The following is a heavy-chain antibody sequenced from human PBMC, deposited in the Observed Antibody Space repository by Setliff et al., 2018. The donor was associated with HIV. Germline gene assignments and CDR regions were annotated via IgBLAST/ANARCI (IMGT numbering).Heavy chain of an antibody. D-gene: IGHD2-15*01. CDR1: DGSFSGYS. CDR3: ARSVCPSLNCYSFFNY. Sequence: SENLSLTCGVDDGSFSGYSWSWIRQSPGKGLEWIGEVSRGGSTTYNPSLTGRVSVSVDTSKSQFSLKLTNVTAADAAVYYCARSVCPSLNCYSFFNYWGHGSLVTVSS. V-gene: IGHV4-34*01. CDR2: VSRGGST. J-gene: IGHJ4*01.